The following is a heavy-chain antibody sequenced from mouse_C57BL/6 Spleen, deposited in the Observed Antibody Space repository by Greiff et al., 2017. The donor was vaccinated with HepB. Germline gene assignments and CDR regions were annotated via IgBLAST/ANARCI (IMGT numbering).Heavy chain of an antibody. Sequence: EVHLVESGPGLVKPSQSLSLTCSVTGYSITSGYYWNWIRQFPGNKLEWMGYISYDGSNNYNPSLKNRISITRDTSKNQFFLKLNSVTTEDTATYYCANYYGSSYVGYFDYWGQGTTLTVSS. J-gene: IGHJ2*01. V-gene: IGHV3-6*01. CDR1: GYSITSGYY. CDR2: ISYDGSN. D-gene: IGHD1-1*01. CDR3: ANYYGSSYVGYFDY.